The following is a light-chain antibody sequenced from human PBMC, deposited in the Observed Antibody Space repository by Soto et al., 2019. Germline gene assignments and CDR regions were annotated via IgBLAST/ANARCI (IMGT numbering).Light chain of an antibody. Sequence: QAALTQPPSASGSPGQSVTISCTGTSSDVGGYNYVSWYQQHPRKAPKLMIYAFSKRPSGVPDRFSGSKSGNTASLTVSWLQAEDEADYYCSSYAGSNILGVFGGGTKLTVL. V-gene: IGLV2-8*01. CDR2: AFS. J-gene: IGLJ3*02. CDR1: SSDVGGYNY. CDR3: SSYAGSNILGV.